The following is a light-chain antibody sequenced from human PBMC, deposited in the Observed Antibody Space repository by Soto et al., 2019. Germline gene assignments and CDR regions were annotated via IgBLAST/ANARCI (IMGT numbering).Light chain of an antibody. Sequence: QSALTQPASVSGSPGQSITISCTGTSSDVGGYNYVSWYQQHPGKAPKLMIYDVSNRPSGVPNRFSGSKSGNTASLTISGLQAEDEAEYYCSSYTSSSTLVYVFGTGTKVTV. J-gene: IGLJ1*01. CDR2: DVS. V-gene: IGLV2-14*03. CDR3: SSYTSSSTLVYV. CDR1: SSDVGGYNY.